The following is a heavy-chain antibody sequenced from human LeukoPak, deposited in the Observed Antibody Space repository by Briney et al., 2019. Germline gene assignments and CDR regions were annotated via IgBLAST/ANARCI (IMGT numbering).Heavy chain of an antibody. CDR2: INHSGST. J-gene: IGHJ4*02. Sequence: SETLSLTCAVYGGSFSGYYWSWIRRPPGKGLEWIGEINHSGSTNYNPSLKSRVTISVDTSKNQFSLKLSSVTAADTAVYYCASGLFLGGRWGQGTLVTVSS. D-gene: IGHD3-3*01. V-gene: IGHV4-34*01. CDR3: ASGLFLGGR. CDR1: GGSFSGYY.